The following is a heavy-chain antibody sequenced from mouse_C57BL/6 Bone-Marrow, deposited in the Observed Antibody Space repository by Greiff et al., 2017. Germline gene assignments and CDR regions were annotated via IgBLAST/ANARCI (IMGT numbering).Heavy chain of an antibody. Sequence: EVMLVESGGGLVKPGGSLKLSCAASGFTFSDYGMHWVRQAPEQGLEWVAYISSGSSTIYYAATVKGRYNISRANTKNNLFLQMTSLSSEDTAMYYCVRNFPLYYSYAMDYWGQGTSVTVSS. CDR3: VRNFPLYYSYAMDY. V-gene: IGHV5-17*01. D-gene: IGHD1-1*01. J-gene: IGHJ4*01. CDR1: GFTFSDYG. CDR2: ISSGSSTI.